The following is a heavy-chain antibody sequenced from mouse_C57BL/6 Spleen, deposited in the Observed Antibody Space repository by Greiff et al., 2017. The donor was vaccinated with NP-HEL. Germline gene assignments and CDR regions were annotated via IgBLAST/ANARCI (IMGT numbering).Heavy chain of an antibody. CDR2: ISSGSSTI. CDR1: GFTFSDYG. Sequence: EVMLVESGGGLVKPGGSLKLSCAASGFTFSDYGMHWVRQAPEKGLEWVAYISSGSSTIYYADTVKGRFTISRDNAKTTLFLQMTSLRSADTAMYYCARPLYYDYGPVAYWGQGTLVTVSA. D-gene: IGHD2-4*01. V-gene: IGHV5-17*01. CDR3: ARPLYYDYGPVAY. J-gene: IGHJ3*01.